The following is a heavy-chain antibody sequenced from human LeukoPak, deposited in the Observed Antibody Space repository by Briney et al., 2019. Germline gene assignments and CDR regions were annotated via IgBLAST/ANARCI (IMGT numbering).Heavy chain of an antibody. CDR3: ARTDWSVTHLGMEV. Sequence: ASVNVSCKPSGYTFTSYGISWVRPPPGQGLEWMGWISAYNGNTNYPQKLQGRVTMTTDTSTSTAYMELRSLRSDDTAVYYCARTDWSVTHLGMEVWGKGNTLTVSS. V-gene: IGHV1-18*01. J-gene: IGHJ6*01. CDR1: GYTFTSYG. D-gene: IGHD2-21*02. CDR2: ISAYNGNT.